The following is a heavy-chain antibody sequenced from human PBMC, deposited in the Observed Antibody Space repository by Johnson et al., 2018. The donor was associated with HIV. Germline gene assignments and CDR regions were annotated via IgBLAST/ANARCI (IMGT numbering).Heavy chain of an antibody. Sequence: QVQLLESGGGVVQPGRSLRLSCAASGFTFSSYAMHWVRQAPGKGLEWVAVISYDGSNKYYADSVKGRFTISRDNSKNTLYLQMNSLRAEDTAVYYCARDQGYDSSGFDAFDIWGQGTMVTVSS. V-gene: IGHV3-30-3*01. D-gene: IGHD3-22*01. J-gene: IGHJ3*02. CDR3: ARDQGYDSSGFDAFDI. CDR2: ISYDGSNK. CDR1: GFTFSSYA.